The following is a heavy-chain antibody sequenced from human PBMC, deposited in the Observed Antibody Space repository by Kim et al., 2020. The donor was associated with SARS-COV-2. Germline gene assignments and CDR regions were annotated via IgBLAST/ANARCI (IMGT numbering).Heavy chain of an antibody. V-gene: IGHV3-23*01. D-gene: IGHD5-12*01. CDR3: VVDYPDPLAYEFGSPFFDF. Sequence: GGSLRLSCAASGFTFSSYAMSWVRQAPGKGLEWVSGIIASGGSTYYADSVKGRFTLSRDNSKNTVYLQMNRLRAEDTAVYYCVVDYPDPLAYEFGSPFFDFWGQGTLVTVSP. CDR2: IIASGGST. CDR1: GFTFSSYA. J-gene: IGHJ4*02.